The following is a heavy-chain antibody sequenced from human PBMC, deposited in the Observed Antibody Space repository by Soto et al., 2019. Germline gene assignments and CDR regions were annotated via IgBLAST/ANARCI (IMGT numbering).Heavy chain of an antibody. CDR3: ARVGITMVRGVPLWFDP. CDR2: IYYSGST. D-gene: IGHD3-10*01. CDR1: GGSISSGGYY. Sequence: PSETLSLTCTVSGGSISSGGYYWSWIRQHPGKGLEWIGYIYYSGSTYYNPSLKSRVTISVDTSKNQFSLKLSSVTAADTAVYYCARVGITMVRGVPLWFDPWGQGTLVTAPQ. V-gene: IGHV4-31*03. J-gene: IGHJ5*02.